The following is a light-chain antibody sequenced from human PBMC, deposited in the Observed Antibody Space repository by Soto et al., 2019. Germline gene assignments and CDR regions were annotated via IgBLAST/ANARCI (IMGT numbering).Light chain of an antibody. J-gene: IGKJ1*01. V-gene: IGKV3-20*01. CDR1: QSVSSY. CDR2: GAS. CDR3: QQYGSSPLT. Sequence: EIVLTQSPATLSLSPGERATLSCRASQSVSSYLAWYQQKPGQAPRLLIFGASNRATGIPDRFSGSGSGTDFTLTISRLEPEDFTLYFCQQYGSSPLTFGQGTKVDI.